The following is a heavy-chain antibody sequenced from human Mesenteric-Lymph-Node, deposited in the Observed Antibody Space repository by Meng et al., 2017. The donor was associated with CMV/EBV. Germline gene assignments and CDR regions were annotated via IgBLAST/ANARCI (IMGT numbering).Heavy chain of an antibody. D-gene: IGHD2/OR15-2a*01. CDR1: AYTFTDFY. CDR3: ARDNVNPEGFDP. Sequence: QVQLVQYRAEVGKPGAAVMVSCKASAYTFTDFYIHWVRQAPGQGLEWMGRINPNSGVSNSAQNFQGRVTMTRDTSISTAYMELGRLTSDDTAVYYCARDNVNPEGFDPWGQGTLVTVSS. CDR2: INPNSGVS. J-gene: IGHJ5*02. V-gene: IGHV1-2*06.